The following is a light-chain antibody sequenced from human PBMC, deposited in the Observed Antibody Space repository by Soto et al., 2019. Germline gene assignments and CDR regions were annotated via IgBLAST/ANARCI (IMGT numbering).Light chain of an antibody. CDR3: QSYDSSLSVV. Sequence: QSVLTQPPSVSGAPGQRVTISCTGSSSNIGACYDVHWYQQLPGTAPKLLIYGNNNRPSGVPDRFSGSKSGTSASLAIAGLQAEDEADYYCQSYDSSLSVVFGGGTKLTVL. CDR2: GNN. V-gene: IGLV1-40*01. CDR1: SSNIGACYD. J-gene: IGLJ2*01.